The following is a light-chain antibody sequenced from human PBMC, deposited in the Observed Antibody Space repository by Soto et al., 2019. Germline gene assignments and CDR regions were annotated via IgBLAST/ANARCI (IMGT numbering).Light chain of an antibody. Sequence: IRMTQSPSSVAASVGDRVTITCRESQDIAGYLAWYQHKPGRTPELLIHGASRLESWGPARFSGSGSGTDCTLSINSLQPDDVANYDGQQAYSFPITFGRGTRLEI. CDR1: QDIAGY. J-gene: IGKJ5*01. CDR3: QQAYSFPIT. CDR2: GAS. V-gene: IGKV1D-12*01.